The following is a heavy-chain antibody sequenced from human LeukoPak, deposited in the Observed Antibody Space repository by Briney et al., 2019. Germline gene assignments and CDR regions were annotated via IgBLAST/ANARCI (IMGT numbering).Heavy chain of an antibody. Sequence: PSETLSLTCSLSGDFQSSRAYYSGWIRQAPGKGLAWIGSIYYSGSTFYHASFESRVTMSVDTSKNQFSLKLSSVTAADTAVYYCSTRCQVSTCAKFVDWCQGSLVTVAS. D-gene: IGHD5/OR15-5a*01. CDR3: STRCQVSTCAKFVD. CDR1: GDFQSSRAYY. J-gene: IGHJ4*02. CDR2: IYYSGST. V-gene: IGHV4-39*01.